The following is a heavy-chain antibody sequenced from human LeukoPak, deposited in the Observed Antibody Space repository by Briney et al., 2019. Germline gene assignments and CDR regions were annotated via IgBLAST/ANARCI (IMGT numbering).Heavy chain of an antibody. CDR3: ARGGYSSSSRFDY. CDR1: GFTFSSYS. Sequence: PGGSLRLSCAASGFTFSSYSMNWVRQAPGKGLEWVSSISSSSSYMYYADSVKGRFTISRDNAKNSLYLQMNSLRAEDTAVYYCARGGYSSSSRFDYWGQGTLVTVSS. CDR2: ISSSSSYM. V-gene: IGHV3-21*01. D-gene: IGHD6-6*01. J-gene: IGHJ4*02.